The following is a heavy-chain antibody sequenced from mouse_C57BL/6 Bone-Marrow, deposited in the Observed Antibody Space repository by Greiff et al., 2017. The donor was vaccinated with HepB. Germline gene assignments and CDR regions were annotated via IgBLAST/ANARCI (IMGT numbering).Heavy chain of an antibody. D-gene: IGHD4-1*02. V-gene: IGHV3-1*01. J-gene: IGHJ2*01. CDR2: ISYSGST. CDR3: ATFSTGTEAFDY. Sequence: DVQLQESGPGMVKPSQSLSLTCTVTGYSITSGYDWHWIRHFPGNKLEWMGYISYSGSTNYNPSLKSRISITHDTSKNHFFLKLNSVTTEDTATYYCATFSTGTEAFDYWGQGTTLTVSS. CDR1: GYSITSGYD.